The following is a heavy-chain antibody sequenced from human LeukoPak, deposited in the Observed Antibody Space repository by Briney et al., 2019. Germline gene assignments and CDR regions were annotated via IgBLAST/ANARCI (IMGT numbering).Heavy chain of an antibody. V-gene: IGHV3-30*02. J-gene: IGHJ4*02. CDR2: IRYDGNNK. Sequence: GGSLRLSCAASGFTFSSYGMHWVRQAPGKGLEWVAFIRYDGNNKYYVDSVKGRFTISRDNSKNTLYLQMNSPRAEDTAVYYCAKTMSPYYYDSSGFWGQGTLVTVSS. CDR1: GFTFSSYG. CDR3: AKTMSPYYYDSSGF. D-gene: IGHD3-22*01.